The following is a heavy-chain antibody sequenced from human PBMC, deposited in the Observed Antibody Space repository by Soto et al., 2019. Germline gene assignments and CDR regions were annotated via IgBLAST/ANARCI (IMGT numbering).Heavy chain of an antibody. Sequence: LRRSCAASGFNVSSNYMTWVRQAPGKGLEWVSVIYSGGRTYYADSVKGRFTISRDNSKNTLYLQMNSLRAEDTAVYYCARDKTSYYDVSGIFDIWGQGTMVTVSS. CDR2: IYSGGRT. V-gene: IGHV3-53*01. D-gene: IGHD3-22*01. J-gene: IGHJ3*02. CDR1: GFNVSSNY. CDR3: ARDKTSYYDVSGIFDI.